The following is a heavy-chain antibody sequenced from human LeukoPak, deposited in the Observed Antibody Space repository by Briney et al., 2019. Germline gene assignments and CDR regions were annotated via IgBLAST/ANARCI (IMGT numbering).Heavy chain of an antibody. D-gene: IGHD3-10*01. CDR1: GGSLSGYY. CDR2: INHRGTT. J-gene: IGHJ4*02. Sequence: PSETLSLTCAVYGGSLSGYYWSWIRQPPGKGLEWIGEINHRGTTTYNPSLKSRVTISVDTSRRQFSLNLSSVTAADTALYYCASLHQVRGLTVFDYWGQGNLVTVSS. V-gene: IGHV4-34*01. CDR3: ASLHQVRGLTVFDY.